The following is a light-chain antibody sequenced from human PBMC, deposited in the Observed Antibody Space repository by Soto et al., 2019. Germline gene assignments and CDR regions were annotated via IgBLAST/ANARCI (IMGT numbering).Light chain of an antibody. Sequence: DIVLTQSPDSLAVSLGETAAINCRSSQSVFHRSNNRNYLDWYQQKPGQPPKLLIYWASTRESGVPGRFSGSGSETAFTLTITSLQAEDVALYYCHQYYNFPYSTFGGGTKVDIK. J-gene: IGKJ4*01. CDR1: QSVFHRSNNRNY. V-gene: IGKV4-1*01. CDR3: HQYYNFPYST. CDR2: WAS.